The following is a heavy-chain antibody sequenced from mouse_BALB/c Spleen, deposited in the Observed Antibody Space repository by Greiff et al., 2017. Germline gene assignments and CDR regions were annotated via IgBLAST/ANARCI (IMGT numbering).Heavy chain of an antibody. V-gene: IGHV1-80*01. CDR3: ARGAPDPDY. CDR1: GYAFSSYW. Sequence: QVHVKQSGAELVRPGSSVKISCKASGYAFSSYWMNWVKQRPGQGLEWIGQIYPGDGDTNYNGKFKGKATLTADKSSSTAYMQLSSLTSEDSAVYFCARGAPDPDYWGQGTTLTVSS. J-gene: IGHJ2*01. CDR2: IYPGDGDT.